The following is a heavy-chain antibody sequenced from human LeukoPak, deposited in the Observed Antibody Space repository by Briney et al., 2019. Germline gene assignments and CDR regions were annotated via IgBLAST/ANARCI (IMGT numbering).Heavy chain of an antibody. CDR2: IWYDGSNK. J-gene: IGHJ6*03. D-gene: IGHD2-2*01. CDR1: GFTFSSYG. CDR3: AKTGYCSSASCYYYYYYMDV. V-gene: IGHV3-33*06. Sequence: GGSLRLSWAASGFTFSSYGMHWVRQAPGKGLEWVSVIWYDGSNKYYADSVKGRFTISRDNSKNTLYLQMNSLRAEDTAVYYCAKTGYCSSASCYYYYYYMDVWGKGTTVTVSS.